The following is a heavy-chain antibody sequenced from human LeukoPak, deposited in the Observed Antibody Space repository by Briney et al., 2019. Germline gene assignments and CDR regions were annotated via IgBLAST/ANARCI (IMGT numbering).Heavy chain of an antibody. J-gene: IGHJ4*02. CDR2: ISSNGGST. V-gene: IGHV3-64*02. CDR1: GFTFSSYA. D-gene: IGHD3-16*01. CDR3: ARGRGGATGYYFDY. Sequence: GGSLRLSCAASGFTFSSYAMHLVRQAPGKGLEYVSAISSNGGSTYYADSVKGRFTISRDNSKNTLYLQMGSLRAEDMAVYYCARGRGGATGYYFDYWGQGTLVTVSS.